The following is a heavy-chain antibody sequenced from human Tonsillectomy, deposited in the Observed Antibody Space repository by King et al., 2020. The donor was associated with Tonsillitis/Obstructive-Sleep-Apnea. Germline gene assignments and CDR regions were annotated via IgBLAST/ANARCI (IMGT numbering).Heavy chain of an antibody. V-gene: IGHV3-23*04. J-gene: IGHJ4*02. D-gene: IGHD3-10*01. CDR1: GFTFSSYA. Sequence: VQLVESGGGLVQPGGSLRLSCAASGFTFSSYAMSWVRQAPGKGLEWVSSISGSGDNTYYADSVKGRFTISRDNSKNTLYLQMNSLRAEDTALYYCAKQRWFGEFLGYFDYWGQGTLVTVSS. CDR2: ISGSGDNT. CDR3: AKQRWFGEFLGYFDY.